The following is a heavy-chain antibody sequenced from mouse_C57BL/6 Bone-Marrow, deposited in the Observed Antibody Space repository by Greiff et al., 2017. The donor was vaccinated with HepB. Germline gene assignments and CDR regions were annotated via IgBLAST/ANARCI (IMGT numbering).Heavy chain of an antibody. CDR1: GFNIKDDY. J-gene: IGHJ4*01. CDR2: IDPENGDT. D-gene: IGHD1-1*01. V-gene: IGHV14-4*01. Sequence: VQLKESGAELVRPGASVKLSCTASGFNIKDDYMHWVKQRPEQGLEWIGWIDPENGDTEYASKFQGKATITADTASNTAYLQLSSLTSEDTAVYYCTTWGSSPSYAMDYWGQGTSVTVSS. CDR3: TTWGSSPSYAMDY.